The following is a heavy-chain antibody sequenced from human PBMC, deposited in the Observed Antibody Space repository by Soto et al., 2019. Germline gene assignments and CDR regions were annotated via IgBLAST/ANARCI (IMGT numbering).Heavy chain of an antibody. CDR1: GGSISSSSYY. Sequence: SETLSLTCTVSGGSISSSSYYWGWIRQPPGKGLEWIGSIYYSGSTYYNPSLKSRVTISVDTSKNQFSLKLSSVTAADTAVYYCARQYQLHPKLLRFDPWGQGTLVTVSS. V-gene: IGHV4-39*01. D-gene: IGHD2-2*01. CDR2: IYYSGST. J-gene: IGHJ5*02. CDR3: ARQYQLHPKLLRFDP.